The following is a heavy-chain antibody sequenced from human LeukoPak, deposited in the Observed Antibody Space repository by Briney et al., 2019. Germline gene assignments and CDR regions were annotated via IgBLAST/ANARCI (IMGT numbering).Heavy chain of an antibody. V-gene: IGHV3-53*01. CDR3: AKPYSSGWWYFDY. J-gene: IGHJ4*02. Sequence: PGGSLRLSCAASGFTVSSNYMSWVRQAPGKGLEWVSVIYSGGSTYYADSVKGRFTISRDNSKNTLYLQMNSLRDEDTAVYYCAKPYSSGWWYFDYWGQGTLVTVSS. CDR1: GFTVSSNY. CDR2: IYSGGST. D-gene: IGHD6-19*01.